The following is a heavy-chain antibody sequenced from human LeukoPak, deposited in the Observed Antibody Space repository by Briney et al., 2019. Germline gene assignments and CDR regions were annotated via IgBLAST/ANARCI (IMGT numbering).Heavy chain of an antibody. Sequence: GGSLRLSCAASGFTFSDNYMSWIRQAPGKGLEWVSNSSRSGSTRYYADSVKGRFTISRDNAKNSLYLQMNSLRAEDTAVYYCARGPSIAVAGSFDIWGQGTMVTVSS. V-gene: IGHV3-11*04. CDR3: ARGPSIAVAGSFDI. D-gene: IGHD6-19*01. CDR1: GFTFSDNY. J-gene: IGHJ3*02. CDR2: SSRSGSTR.